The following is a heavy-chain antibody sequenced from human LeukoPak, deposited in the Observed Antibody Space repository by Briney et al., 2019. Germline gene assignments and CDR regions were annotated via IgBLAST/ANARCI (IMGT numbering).Heavy chain of an antibody. V-gene: IGHV1-18*01. J-gene: IGHJ5*02. Sequence: GASVKVSCKASGYTFTSYGISWVRQAPGQGLEWMGWISAYNGNTNYAQKLQGRVTMTTDTSTSTAYMELRSLRSDDTAVYYCARDLVSCSGGSCYRWFDPWGQGTLVTVSS. CDR3: ARDLVSCSGGSCYRWFDP. D-gene: IGHD2-15*01. CDR1: GYTFTSYG. CDR2: ISAYNGNT.